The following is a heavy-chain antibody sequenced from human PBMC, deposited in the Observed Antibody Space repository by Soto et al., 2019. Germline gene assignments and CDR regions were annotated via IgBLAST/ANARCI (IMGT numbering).Heavy chain of an antibody. CDR3: ARSLVVVPAAKVWFDP. CDR1: GGSISSYY. V-gene: IGHV4-59*01. D-gene: IGHD2-2*01. Sequence: SETLSLTCTVSGGSISSYYWSWIRQPPGKGLEWIGYIYYSGSTNYNPSLKSRVTISVDTSKNQFSLKLSSVTAADTAVYYCARSLVVVPAAKVWFDPWGQGTLVTVSS. J-gene: IGHJ5*02. CDR2: IYYSGST.